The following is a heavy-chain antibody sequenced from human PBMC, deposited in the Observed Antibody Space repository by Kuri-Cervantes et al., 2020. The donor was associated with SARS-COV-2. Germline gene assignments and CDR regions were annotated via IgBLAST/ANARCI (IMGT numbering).Heavy chain of an antibody. J-gene: IGHJ4*02. CDR2: IAYDGSNT. V-gene: IGHV3-30*18. CDR3: AKDRGYSSGWYPF. Sequence: GGSLRLSGAASGFTFGSYGMHWVRQAPGKGLEWVAVIAYDGSNTYYADSVKGRFTISRDNSKNTLYLQMNSLRAEDTAVYYCAKDRGYSSGWYPFWGQGTLVTVSS. D-gene: IGHD6-19*01. CDR1: GFTFGSYG.